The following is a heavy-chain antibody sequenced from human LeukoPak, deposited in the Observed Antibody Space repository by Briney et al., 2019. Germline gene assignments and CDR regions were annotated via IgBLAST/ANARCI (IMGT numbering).Heavy chain of an antibody. CDR3: AKDGNYLDSSGYLIPFDY. D-gene: IGHD3-22*01. Sequence: GGSLRLSCEASGFTFSRFAMSWVRQAPGKGLERVSSISGSDRTTYYADSVKGRFTISRDNSKNILYLQMNSLRADDTALYYCAKDGNYLDSSGYLIPFDYGGLGTLVTVSS. CDR2: ISGSDRTT. J-gene: IGHJ4*02. CDR1: GFTFSRFA. V-gene: IGHV3-23*01.